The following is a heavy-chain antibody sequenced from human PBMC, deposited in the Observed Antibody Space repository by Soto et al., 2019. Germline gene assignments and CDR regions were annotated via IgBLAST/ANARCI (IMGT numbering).Heavy chain of an antibody. Sequence: EVHLLESGGGLVHPGESLRLSCGASGFTFSSCVMPWVRQAPGKGLEWVSCITDSGTGTYYADSVKGRFTISRDNSNNTMYLQMNNLRAEDTGVYYCAKGLINGRWYAEDWGQGTLVTVSS. J-gene: IGHJ4*02. CDR3: AKGLINGRWYAED. CDR2: ITDSGTGT. D-gene: IGHD2-15*01. V-gene: IGHV3-23*01. CDR1: GFTFSSCV.